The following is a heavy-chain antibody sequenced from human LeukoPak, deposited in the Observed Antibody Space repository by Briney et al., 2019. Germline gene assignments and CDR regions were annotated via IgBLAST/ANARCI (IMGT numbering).Heavy chain of an antibody. D-gene: IGHD6-19*01. CDR1: GFTFSNYG. CDR3: ARRPRIAVAGPPDY. CDR2: ISYDGSNK. V-gene: IGHV3-30*03. Sequence: GGSLRLSCAASGFTFSNYGMHWVRQAPGKGLEWVAVISYDGSNKYYADSVKGRFTISRDNSKNTLYLQMNSLRAEDTAVYYCARRPRIAVAGPPDYWGQGTLVTVSS. J-gene: IGHJ4*02.